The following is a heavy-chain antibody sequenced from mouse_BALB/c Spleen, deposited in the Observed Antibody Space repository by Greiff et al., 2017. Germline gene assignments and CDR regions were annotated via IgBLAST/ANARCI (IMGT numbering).Heavy chain of an antibody. V-gene: IGHV5-4*02. CDR1: GFTFSDYY. Sequence: EVQGVESGGGLVKPGGSLKLSCAASGFTFSDYYMSWVRQTPEKRLEWVATISDGGSYTYYPDSVKGRFTISRDNAKNNLYLQMSSLKSEDTAMYYCARGDYYGSSYCAMDYWGQGTSVTVSS. J-gene: IGHJ4*01. CDR3: ARGDYYGSSYCAMDY. CDR2: ISDGGSYT. D-gene: IGHD1-1*01.